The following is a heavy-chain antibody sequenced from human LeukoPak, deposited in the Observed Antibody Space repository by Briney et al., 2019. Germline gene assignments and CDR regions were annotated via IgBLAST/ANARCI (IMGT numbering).Heavy chain of an antibody. J-gene: IGHJ4*02. CDR3: ARAYMTATRHFDS. D-gene: IGHD2-21*02. CDR2: IIPIFGTA. V-gene: IGHV1-69*13. Sequence: SVKVSCKASGYTFTGYYIHWVRQAPGQGLEWMGGIIPIFGTANYAQKFQDRVTITADASTSTAYMELSSLRSEDTAVYYCARAYMTATRHFDSWGQGTLVTVSS. CDR1: GYTFTGYY.